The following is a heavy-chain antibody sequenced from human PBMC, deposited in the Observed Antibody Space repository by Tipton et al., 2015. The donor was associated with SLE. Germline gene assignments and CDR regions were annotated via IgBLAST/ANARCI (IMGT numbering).Heavy chain of an antibody. J-gene: IGHJ6*02. CDR2: ISAYNGNT. Sequence: QSGPEVKKPGASVKVSCKASGYTFTSYGISWVRQAPGQGLAWMGWISAYNGNTNYAQKLQGRVTMTTDTSTSTAYMELRSLRSDDTAVYYCSMRVVSLYYYVMDVWGQGTTVTVS. CDR3: SMRVVSLYYYVMDV. D-gene: IGHD3-3*01. V-gene: IGHV1-18*01. CDR1: GYTFTSYG.